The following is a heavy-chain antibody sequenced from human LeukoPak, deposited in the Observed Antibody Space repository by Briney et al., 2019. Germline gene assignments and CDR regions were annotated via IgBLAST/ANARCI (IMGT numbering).Heavy chain of an antibody. CDR2: ISDSGGST. V-gene: IGHV3-23*01. CDR1: GFTLSSYA. J-gene: IGHJ4*02. CDR3: ATQNFDY. Sequence: GGSLRLSCAASGFTLSSYAMSWVRQAPGQGLEWVSTISDSGGSTYYADSVKGRFTLSRDNSKSTLSLQMNSLRADDTAVYYCATQNFDYWGQGTLVTVYS.